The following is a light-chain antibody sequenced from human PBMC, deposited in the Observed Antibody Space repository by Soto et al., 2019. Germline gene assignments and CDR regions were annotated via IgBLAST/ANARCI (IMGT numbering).Light chain of an antibody. CDR1: KXDIGVYDF. V-gene: IGLV2-8*01. CDR3: KSYAGSNTYV. J-gene: IGLJ1*01. Sequence: VLTQPPSASGSPGQSVTISCTGTKXDIGVYDFVSWYQHHPGKAPRLIIYEVVQRPSGVPDRFSGSKSGNTASLTVSGLQAADEADYFCKSYAGSNTYVFGSGTKVTVL. CDR2: EVV.